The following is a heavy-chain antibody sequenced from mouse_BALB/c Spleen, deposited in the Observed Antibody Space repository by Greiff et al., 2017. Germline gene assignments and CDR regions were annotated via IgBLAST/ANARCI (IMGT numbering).Heavy chain of an antibody. D-gene: IGHD2-14*01. Sequence: VQLQQSGAELVRPGALVKLSCKASGFNIKDYYMHWVKQRPEQGLEWIGWIDPENGNTIYDPKFQGKASITADTSSNTAYLQLSSLTSEDTAVYYCARGAGYDGRFDDWGQGTTLTVSS. CDR2: IDPENGNT. CDR1: GFNIKDYY. J-gene: IGHJ2*01. CDR3: ARGAGYDGRFDD. V-gene: IGHV14-1*02.